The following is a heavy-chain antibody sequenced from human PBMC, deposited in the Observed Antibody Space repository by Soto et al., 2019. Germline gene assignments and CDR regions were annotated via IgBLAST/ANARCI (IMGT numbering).Heavy chain of an antibody. CDR2: ISYDGSNK. Sequence: PGGSLRLSCAASGFTFSSYAMHWVRQAPGKGLEWVAVISYDGSNKYYADSVKGRFTISRDNSKNTLYLQMNSLRAEDTAVYYCARGEYYYGSLSFDYWGQGTLVTVS. CDR3: ARGEYYYGSLSFDY. V-gene: IGHV3-30-3*01. D-gene: IGHD3-10*01. CDR1: GFTFSSYA. J-gene: IGHJ4*02.